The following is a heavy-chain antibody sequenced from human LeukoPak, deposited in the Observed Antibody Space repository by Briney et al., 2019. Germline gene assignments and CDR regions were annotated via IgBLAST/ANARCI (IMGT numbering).Heavy chain of an antibody. CDR3: ARVVVPAAHGDY. V-gene: IGHV1-46*01. J-gene: IGHJ4*02. CDR2: INPSGGTT. D-gene: IGHD2-2*01. Sequence: ASAKVSCKASGYTFTSYYMQWVRQAPGQGLEWMGIINPSGGTTSYAHKFQGRVTMTRDMSTSTVYMELSSLRSEDTAVYFCARVVVPAAHGDYWGQGTLVTVSS. CDR1: GYTFTSYY.